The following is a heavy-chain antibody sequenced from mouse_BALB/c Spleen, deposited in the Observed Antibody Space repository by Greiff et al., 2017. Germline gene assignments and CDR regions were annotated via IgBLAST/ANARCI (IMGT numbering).Heavy chain of an antibody. J-gene: IGHJ2*01. V-gene: IGHV1-14*01. CDR3: ANYGNLYYFDY. D-gene: IGHD2-1*01. Sequence: EVKLMESGPELVKPGASVKMSCKASGYTFTSYVMHWVKQKPGQGLEWIGYINPYNDGTKYNEKFKGKATLTSDKSSSTAYMELSSLTSEDSAVYYCANYGNLYYFDYWGQGTTLTVSS. CDR1: GYTFTSYV. CDR2: INPYNDGT.